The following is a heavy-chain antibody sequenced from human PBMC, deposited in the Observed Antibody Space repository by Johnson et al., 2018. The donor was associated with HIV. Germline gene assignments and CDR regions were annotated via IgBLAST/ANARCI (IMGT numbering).Heavy chain of an antibody. V-gene: IGHV3-23*04. CDR3: AKGGGSGWSDAFDI. D-gene: IGHD6-19*01. Sequence: VQLVESGGGLIQPGGSLRLSCAASGFTFSRYGIHWVRQAPGKGLDWVSTISGTGGSTYSADSVKGRFTISRDNSENTLYLQMNSLRAEDTAVYYCAKGGGSGWSDAFDIWGQGTMVTVSS. CDR2: ISGTGGST. J-gene: IGHJ3*02. CDR1: GFTFSRYG.